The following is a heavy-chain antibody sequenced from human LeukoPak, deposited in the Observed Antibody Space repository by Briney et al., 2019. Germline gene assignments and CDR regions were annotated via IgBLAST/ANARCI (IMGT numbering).Heavy chain of an antibody. CDR2: IYWDDAK. CDR3: SRCDYGDYYFDY. V-gene: IGHV2-5*02. D-gene: IGHD4-17*01. J-gene: IGHJ4*02. CDR1: GFSLSTREVG. Sequence: SGPTLVKPTQTLTLTCTFSGFSLSTREVGVGWIRQPPGRALEWLALIYWDDAKRYSPSLKSRLTVTKDTSKNQVVLTMTNMDPVDTATYYCSRCDYGDYYFDYWGQGTLVTASS.